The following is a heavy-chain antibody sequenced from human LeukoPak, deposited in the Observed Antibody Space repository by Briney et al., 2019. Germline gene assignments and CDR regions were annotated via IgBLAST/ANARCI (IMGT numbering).Heavy chain of an antibody. D-gene: IGHD6-13*01. V-gene: IGHV3-30-3*01. CDR2: ISYDESNK. CDR1: GFTFSSYA. J-gene: IGHJ3*02. CDR3: AKDRSSSYSPDAFDI. Sequence: PGGSLRLSCAASGFTFSSYAMHWVRQAPGKGLEWVAVISYDESNKYYADSVKGRFTISRYNSKNTLYLQMNSLRAEDTAVYYCAKDRSSSYSPDAFDIWGQGTVVTVSS.